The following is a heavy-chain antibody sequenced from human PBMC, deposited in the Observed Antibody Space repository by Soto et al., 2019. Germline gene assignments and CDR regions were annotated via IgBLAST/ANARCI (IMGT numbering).Heavy chain of an antibody. CDR3: ARVPHPDCRSPTCTSWLGR. J-gene: IGHJ5*02. V-gene: IGHV1-3*04. CDR1: GYTFTNYA. Sequence: GSSVKVSCKASGYTFTNYALHWVRQAPGQSLEWMAWLNTGNGDAKYSQKFQGRVIVARDTSASTSYMELSSLESEDTAVYYCARVPHPDCRSPTCTSWLGRWGQGTLVT. D-gene: IGHD2-2*01. CDR2: LNTGNGDA.